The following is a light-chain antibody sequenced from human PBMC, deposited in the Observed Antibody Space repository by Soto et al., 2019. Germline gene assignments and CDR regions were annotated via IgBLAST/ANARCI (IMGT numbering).Light chain of an antibody. CDR3: QTYNSALT. CDR1: QDISNY. CDR2: TAS. Sequence: EIQMTQSPSSLSASLGDTVTITCRASQDISNYLAWYQQTPGKVPKLLIYTASTLQSGVPSRFSGSGSGTDFTLTISRLESEDVATYYCQTYNSALTFGQGTRLEI. V-gene: IGKV1-27*01. J-gene: IGKJ5*01.